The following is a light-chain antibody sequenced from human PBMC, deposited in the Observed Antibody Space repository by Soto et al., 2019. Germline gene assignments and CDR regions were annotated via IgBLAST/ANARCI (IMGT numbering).Light chain of an antibody. J-gene: IGKJ3*01. CDR2: AAS. CDR3: QQSYSTPFT. V-gene: IGKV1-39*01. CDR1: QSIRSY. Sequence: DIQMTQSPSSLSASVGDRVTITCRASQSIRSYLNWYQQKPGKAPKILIYAASSLQSGVPSRFSGSGSGTDFTLTISSLQPEDFATYYCQQSYSTPFTFGPGTKVDIK.